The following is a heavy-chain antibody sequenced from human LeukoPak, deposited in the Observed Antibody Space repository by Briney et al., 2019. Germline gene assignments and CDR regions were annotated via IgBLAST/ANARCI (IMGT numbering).Heavy chain of an antibody. J-gene: IGHJ4*02. CDR1: GFTFSSYA. V-gene: IGHV3-30-3*01. D-gene: IGHD6-13*01. Sequence: TGGSLRLSCAASGFTFSSYAMHWVRQAPGKGLEWVAVISYDGSNKYYADSVKGRFTISRDNSKNTLYLQMNSLRAEDTAVYYCARDWEQQLVLWYFDYWGQGTLVTVSS. CDR3: ARDWEQQLVLWYFDY. CDR2: ISYDGSNK.